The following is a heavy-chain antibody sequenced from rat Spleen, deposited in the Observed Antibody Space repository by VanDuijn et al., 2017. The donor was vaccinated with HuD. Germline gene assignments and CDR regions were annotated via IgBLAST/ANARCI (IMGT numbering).Heavy chain of an antibody. CDR2: IRYGDSSGHSST. V-gene: IGHV5-29*01. CDR3: ARRHYGYTDYFDY. CDR1: GFTFSDYG. J-gene: IGHJ2*01. Sequence: EVQLVESGGGLVQPGRSLKLSCAAAGFTFSDYGMAWVRQGPTKGLEWVTTIRYGDSSGHSSTYYRGSVKGRFTISRDNAKRTLSLQMDSLRSEDTATYYCARRHYGYTDYFDYWGQGVMVTVSS. D-gene: IGHD1-9*01.